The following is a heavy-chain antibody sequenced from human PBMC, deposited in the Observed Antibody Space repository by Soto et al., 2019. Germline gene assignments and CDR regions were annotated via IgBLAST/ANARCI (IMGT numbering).Heavy chain of an antibody. D-gene: IGHD3-22*01. Sequence: LRLSCAASGFTFSSFAMSWVRQAPGKGLEWVSVISESGGSTYYADSVKGRFTISRDNSKSMLYLQMNSLRGDDTAIYYCEKAISGYYAPSDYWGQGTQVTVSS. J-gene: IGHJ4*02. CDR1: GFTFSSFA. CDR2: ISESGGST. V-gene: IGHV3-23*01. CDR3: EKAISGYYAPSDY.